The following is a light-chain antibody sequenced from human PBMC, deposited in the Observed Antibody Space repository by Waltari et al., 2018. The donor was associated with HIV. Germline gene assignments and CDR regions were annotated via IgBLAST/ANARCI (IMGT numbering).Light chain of an antibody. J-gene: IGLJ2*01. V-gene: IGLV2-8*01. Sequence: QSALTQPPSASGSPGQSVTLSCPGTSSDVGGYNFVPWYQQHPGKAPNLWISEVSKRPSGVPDRFSGSKSGNTASLTVSGLQTEDEADYYCLSYTGGNRVVVGGGTKLTVL. CDR1: SSDVGGYNF. CDR2: EVS. CDR3: LSYTGGNRVV.